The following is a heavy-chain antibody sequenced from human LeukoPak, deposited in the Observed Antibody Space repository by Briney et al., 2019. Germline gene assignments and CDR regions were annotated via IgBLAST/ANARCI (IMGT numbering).Heavy chain of an antibody. CDR1: GFTFSSYS. V-gene: IGHV3-48*04. D-gene: IGHD3-10*01. Sequence: PGGSLRLSCAASGFTFSSYSMNWVRQAPGKGLEWVSYISSSSSTIYYADSVKGRFTISRDNAKNSLYLQMNSLRAEDTAVYYCARGTTMVRGADAFDIWGQGTMVTVSS. CDR3: ARGTTMVRGADAFDI. CDR2: ISSSSSTI. J-gene: IGHJ3*02.